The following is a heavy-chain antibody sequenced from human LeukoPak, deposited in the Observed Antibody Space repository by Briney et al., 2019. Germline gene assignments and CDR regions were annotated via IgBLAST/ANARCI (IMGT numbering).Heavy chain of an antibody. D-gene: IGHD3-9*01. CDR3: AKWGDYDVLTGYYDPDY. J-gene: IGHJ4*02. Sequence: PGASLRLSCAASGFTFSNYAMSWVRQAPGKGLEWVSAITGSGGGTYYADSVKGRFTISRDNSKNTLYLRMNSLRAEDTAVYYCAKWGDYDVLTGYYDPDYWGQGTLVTVSS. CDR1: GFTFSNYA. V-gene: IGHV3-23*01. CDR2: ITGSGGGT.